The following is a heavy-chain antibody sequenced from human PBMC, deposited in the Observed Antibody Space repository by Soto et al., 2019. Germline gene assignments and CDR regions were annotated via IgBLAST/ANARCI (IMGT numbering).Heavy chain of an antibody. V-gene: IGHV4-39*01. J-gene: IGHJ5*02. Sequence: TSETLSLTCTVSGGSISSSSYYWGWIRQPPGKGLEWIGSIYYSGSTYYNPSLKSRVTISVDTSKNQFSLKLSSVTAADTAVYYGASPKIAFYNWFDPWGQGNLVTVSS. CDR3: ASPKIAFYNWFDP. D-gene: IGHD3-3*02. CDR2: IYYSGST. CDR1: GGSISSSSYY.